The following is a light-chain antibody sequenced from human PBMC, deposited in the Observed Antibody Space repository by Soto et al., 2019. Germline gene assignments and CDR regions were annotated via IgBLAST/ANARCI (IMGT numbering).Light chain of an antibody. J-gene: IGKJ2*01. CDR1: QSIRSW. CDR3: QQYNAYST. CDR2: QAS. Sequence: DIPMTQSPSTLSASVGDRVTITCRASQSIRSWLAWYQQKPGKAPKLLIYQASTLGSGVPSRFSGSGSGTEFTLTISSLQPDYFAQYYCQQYNAYSTFGQGTKLEIK. V-gene: IGKV1-5*03.